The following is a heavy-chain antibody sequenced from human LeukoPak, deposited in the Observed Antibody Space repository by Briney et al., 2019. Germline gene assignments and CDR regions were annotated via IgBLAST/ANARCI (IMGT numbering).Heavy chain of an antibody. V-gene: IGHV3-7*01. CDR1: GFTFSNYW. J-gene: IGHJ6*02. CDR2: INQDGSEK. Sequence: GGSLRLSCAVSGFTFSNYWMNWGRQAPGKGLEWVANINQDGSEKYYVDSVRGRFTISRDSAKTSLYMQMNSLRAEDTGVYYCVRGRFNYGWGLDVWGQGTTVPVSS. D-gene: IGHD5-18*01. CDR3: VRGRFNYGWGLDV.